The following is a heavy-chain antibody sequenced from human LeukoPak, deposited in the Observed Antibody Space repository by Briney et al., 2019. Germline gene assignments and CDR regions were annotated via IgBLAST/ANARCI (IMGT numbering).Heavy chain of an antibody. D-gene: IGHD6-6*01. CDR3: ARDINPSIAACPGRAFDI. Sequence: GGSLRLSCAASGFTFSSYSMNWVRQAPGKGLEWVSSISSSSSYIYYADSVKGRFTISRDNAKNSLYLQMNSLRAEDTAVYYCARDINPSIAACPGRAFDIWGQGTMVTVSS. CDR1: GFTFSSYS. CDR2: ISSSSSYI. V-gene: IGHV3-21*01. J-gene: IGHJ3*02.